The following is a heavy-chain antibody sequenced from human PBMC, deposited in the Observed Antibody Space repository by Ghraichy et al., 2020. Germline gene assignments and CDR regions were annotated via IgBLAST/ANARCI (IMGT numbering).Heavy chain of an antibody. J-gene: IGHJ6*02. CDR1: GGSISSYY. CDR2: IYYSGST. CDR3: TRAGGQLEYYYYYGMDV. V-gene: IGHV4-59*01. Sequence: SETLSLTCTVSGGSISSYYWSWIRQPPGKGLEWIGYIYYSGSTNYNPSLKSRVTISVDTSKNQSSLKLSSVTSAHTAGYYCTRAGGQLEYYYYYGMDVWGQGTTVTVSS. D-gene: IGHD2-2*01.